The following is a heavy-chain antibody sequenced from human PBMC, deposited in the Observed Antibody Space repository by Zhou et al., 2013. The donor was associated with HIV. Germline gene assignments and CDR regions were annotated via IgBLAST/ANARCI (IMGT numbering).Heavy chain of an antibody. Sequence: QVQLLQSGAEVKKPGASVKVSCKVSGYTLTELSMHWVRQAPGKGLEWMGGFDPEDGETIYAQKFQGRVTMTEDTSTDTAYMELSSLRSEDTAVYYCARGKSTIFGVPTAPWYFDFWGQGTLVTVSS. V-gene: IGHV1-24*01. J-gene: IGHJ4*02. CDR3: ARGKSTIFGVPTAPWYFDF. CDR1: GYTLTELS. CDR2: FDPEDGET. D-gene: IGHD3-3*01.